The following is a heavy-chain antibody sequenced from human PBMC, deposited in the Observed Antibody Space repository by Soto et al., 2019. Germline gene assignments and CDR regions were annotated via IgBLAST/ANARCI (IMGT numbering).Heavy chain of an antibody. CDR3: AHMTDRTYYYDSEDDDFDI. Sequence: QITLKESGPTLVKPTQTLTLTCTFSGFSLRTSGVGVGWIRQPPGKALEWLALIYWDDDKRYIPSLKSRLTITKDTPKNQVVLTITTMDPVDTATYYCAHMTDRTYYYDSEDDDFDIWGQGTMVTVSS. V-gene: IGHV2-5*02. CDR2: IYWDDDK. J-gene: IGHJ3*02. CDR1: GFSLRTSGVG. D-gene: IGHD3-22*01.